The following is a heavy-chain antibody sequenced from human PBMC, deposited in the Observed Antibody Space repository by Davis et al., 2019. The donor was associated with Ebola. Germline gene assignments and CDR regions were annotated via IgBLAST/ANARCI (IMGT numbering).Heavy chain of an antibody. CDR2: IYYGGSS. Sequence: MPSETLSLTCTVSGGSISRSSYTWGWIRQPPGKGLEWIGSIYYGGSSYYNPSLKSRVTISVDTSKNQFSLKLSSVTAADTAVYYCARSIHTALGFDYWGQGTLVTVSS. CDR1: GGSISRSSYT. CDR3: ARSIHTALGFDY. D-gene: IGHD5-18*01. J-gene: IGHJ4*02. V-gene: IGHV4-39*01.